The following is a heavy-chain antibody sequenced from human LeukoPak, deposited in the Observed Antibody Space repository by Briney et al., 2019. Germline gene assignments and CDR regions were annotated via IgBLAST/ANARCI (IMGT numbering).Heavy chain of an antibody. CDR1: GFTVSSSF. Sequence: PGGSLRLSCVGSGFTVSSSFMSWVRQAPGKGLGWVSNLYNDAFDSATHYADSVKGRFTISRDNSQNTLYLQMNSLRAEDTAIYYCAKCSASYSNDAFDVWGRGTMVTVSS. J-gene: IGHJ3*01. V-gene: IGHV3-53*01. CDR3: AKCSASYSNDAFDV. D-gene: IGHD3-10*02. CDR2: LYNDAFDSAT.